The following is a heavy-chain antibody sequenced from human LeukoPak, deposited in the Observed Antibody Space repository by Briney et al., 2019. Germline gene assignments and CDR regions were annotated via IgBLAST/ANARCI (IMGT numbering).Heavy chain of an antibody. CDR1: GFTFSSYA. V-gene: IGHV3-23*01. CDR2: ISGSGGST. D-gene: IGHD2-15*01. CDR3: AKDGIGYSRGFDY. Sequence: PGVSLRLSCAASGFTFSSYAMSWVRQAPGKGLEWVSAISGSGGSTYYADSVKGRFTISRDNSKNTLYLQMNSLRAEDTAVYYCAKDGIGYSRGFDYWGQGTLVTVSS. J-gene: IGHJ4*02.